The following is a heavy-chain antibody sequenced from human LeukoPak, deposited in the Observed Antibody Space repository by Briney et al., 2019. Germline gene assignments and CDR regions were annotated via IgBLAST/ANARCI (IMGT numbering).Heavy chain of an antibody. CDR2: IYYSGST. D-gene: IGHD5-12*01. Sequence: SETLSLTCTVSGGSISSSSYYWGWIRQPPGKGLEWTGSIYYSGSTYYNPSLKSRVTISVDTSKNQFSLKLSSVTAADTAVYYCARQESSDIVATIFGWFDPWGQGTLVTVSS. V-gene: IGHV4-39*01. CDR3: ARQESSDIVATIFGWFDP. CDR1: GGSISSSSYY. J-gene: IGHJ5*02.